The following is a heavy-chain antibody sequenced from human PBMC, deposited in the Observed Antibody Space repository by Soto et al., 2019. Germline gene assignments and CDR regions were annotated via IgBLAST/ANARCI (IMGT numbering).Heavy chain of an antibody. CDR2: IIGVFPTT. D-gene: IGHD5-18*01. Sequence: QVQLVQSGAEVKKPGSSVKVSCKTSGGSQATSWVRQAPGPWPEWLGGIIGVFPTTNKAEKFEGRVTITADKSTGTAYMELSSLTSVDTAVYYCATVGPPLSGAFTYGYEGPFDYWGQGILVIVSS. CDR1: GGSQA. CDR3: ATVGPPLSGAFTYGYEGPFDY. J-gene: IGHJ4*02. V-gene: IGHV1-69*06.